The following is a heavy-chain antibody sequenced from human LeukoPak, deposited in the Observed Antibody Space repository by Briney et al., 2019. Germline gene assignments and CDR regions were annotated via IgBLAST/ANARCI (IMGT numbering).Heavy chain of an antibody. D-gene: IGHD6-13*01. CDR2: ISSSSTYI. CDR3: AREGIAAVGPY. Sequence: GGSLRLSCAASGFTFSSYSMNWVRQAPGKGLEWVSYISSSSTYIDYADSVKGRFTISRDNAKNSLYLQMNSLRAEDTAVYYCAREGIAAVGPYWGQGTLVTVSS. CDR1: GFTFSSYS. J-gene: IGHJ4*02. V-gene: IGHV3-21*06.